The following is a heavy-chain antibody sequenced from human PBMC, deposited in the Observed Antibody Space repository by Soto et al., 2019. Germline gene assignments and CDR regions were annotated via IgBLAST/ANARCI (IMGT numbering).Heavy chain of an antibody. CDR2: INPNGGGT. J-gene: IGHJ4*02. V-gene: IGHV1-2*02. CDR3: ARAVHTMVQGVRFRVDQ. D-gene: IGHD3-10*01. Sequence: QVQLVQSGAEMKKPGASVKVSCESSGYTFTAYYIHWVRQAPGHGLEWMGWINPNGGGTKYAQKLQGRVTMTRDTSINTADMELTRLTSDDTAVYYCARAVHTMVQGVRFRVDQWGQGSLVTISS. CDR1: GYTFTAYY.